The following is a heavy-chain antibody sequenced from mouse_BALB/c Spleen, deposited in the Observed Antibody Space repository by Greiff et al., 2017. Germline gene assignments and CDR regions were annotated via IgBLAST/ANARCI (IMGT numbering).Heavy chain of an antibody. D-gene: IGHD2-2*01. CDR2: IWGDGST. CDR3: ARDGRDGYGGFDV. V-gene: IGHV2-6-7*01. Sequence: QVQLQQSGPGLVAPSQSLSITCTVSGFSLTGYGVNWVRQPPGKGLEWLGMIWGDGSTDYNSALKSRLSISKDNSKSQVYLKMNSLQTDDTARYYCARDGRDGYGGFDVGGAGTTVTVSS. CDR1: GFSLTGYG. J-gene: IGHJ1*01.